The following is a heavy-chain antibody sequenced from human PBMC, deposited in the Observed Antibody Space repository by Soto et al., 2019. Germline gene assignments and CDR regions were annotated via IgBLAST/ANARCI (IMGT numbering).Heavy chain of an antibody. J-gene: IGHJ4*02. CDR2: ISYDGSKK. V-gene: IGHV3-30*03. CDR1: GFSFSNYG. CDR3: AREGPLDIWSGLGLDS. D-gene: IGHD3-3*01. Sequence: QVQVVESGGGVVQPGRSLRLSCAASGFSFSNYGLHWVRQAPGKGLEWVAGISYDGSKKYYADSVKGQFTVSRDDSKNTMYLQMNSLRPDDTAVYYCAREGPLDIWSGLGLDSWGQGTLVSVSS.